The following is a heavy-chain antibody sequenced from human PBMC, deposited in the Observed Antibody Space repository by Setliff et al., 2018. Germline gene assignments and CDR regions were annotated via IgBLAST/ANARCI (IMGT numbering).Heavy chain of an antibody. D-gene: IGHD3-22*01. CDR3: ARGYYDSYARYYVVGDY. Sequence: ASVKVSCKASGYTFSSYSIHWVRQAPGQGLEWMGWINPNAGNINYIQKFQGRVTMTRDTSISTAYMELSSLRTEDTAVYYCARGYYDSYARYYVVGDYWGQGTPVTVSS. CDR2: INPNAGNI. J-gene: IGHJ4*02. CDR1: GYTFSSYS. V-gene: IGHV1-2*02.